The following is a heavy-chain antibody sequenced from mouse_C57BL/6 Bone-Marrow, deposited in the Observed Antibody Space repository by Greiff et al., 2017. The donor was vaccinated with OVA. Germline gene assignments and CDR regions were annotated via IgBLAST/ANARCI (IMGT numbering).Heavy chain of an antibody. D-gene: IGHD3-1*01. Sequence: EVKLLESGPGLVKPSQSLSLTCSVTGYSITSGYYWNWIRQFPGNKLEWMGYISYDGSNNYNPSLKNRISITRDTSKNQFFLKLNSVTTEDTATYYCARWATDDWGTGTTVTVSS. CDR2: ISYDGSN. CDR1: GYSITSGYY. CDR3: ARWATDD. V-gene: IGHV3-6*01. J-gene: IGHJ1*03.